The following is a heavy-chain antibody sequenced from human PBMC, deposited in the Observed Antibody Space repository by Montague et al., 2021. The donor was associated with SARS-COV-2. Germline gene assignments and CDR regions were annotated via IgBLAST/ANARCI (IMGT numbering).Heavy chain of an antibody. D-gene: IGHD3-9*01. Sequence: PALVKPTQTLTLTRTSSGFSLSTSGMCVSWIRQPPGKALEWLALXDWDDDKFYSTSLKTRLTISKDTSKNQVVLTMTNMDPVDTATYYCARVRYFDTTFDYWGQGTLVTVSS. CDR1: GFSLSTSGMC. J-gene: IGHJ4*02. CDR3: ARVRYFDTTFDY. V-gene: IGHV2-70*01. CDR2: XDWDDDK.